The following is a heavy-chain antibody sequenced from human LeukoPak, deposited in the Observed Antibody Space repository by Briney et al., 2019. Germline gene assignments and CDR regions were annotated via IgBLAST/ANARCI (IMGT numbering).Heavy chain of an antibody. D-gene: IGHD3-10*01. CDR2: IYYSGST. V-gene: IGHV4-59*01. Sequence: SETLSLTCTVSGGSISSYYWSWIRQLPGKGLEWIGYIYYSGSTNYNPSLKSRVTISVDTSKNQFSLKLSSVTAADTAVYYCAREPRGSGSYYNGGFDYWGQGTLVTVSS. J-gene: IGHJ4*02. CDR3: AREPRGSGSYYNGGFDY. CDR1: GGSISSYY.